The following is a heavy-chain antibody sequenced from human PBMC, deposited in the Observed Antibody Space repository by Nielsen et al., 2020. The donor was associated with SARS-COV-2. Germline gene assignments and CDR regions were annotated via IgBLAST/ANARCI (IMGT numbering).Heavy chain of an antibody. CDR2: IRGYTGDT. Sequence: ASVKVSCKASDNTFFSYSITWVRQAPGQGLEWMGWIRGYTGDTNYAQQFQGRVTMTTDTSTSTAYMELKSLRSDDTAVYYCARGRVSYSNSTCMKYLGQGTPVTVSA. J-gene: IGHJ4*02. V-gene: IGHV1-18*01. CDR3: ARGRVSYSNSTCMKY. D-gene: IGHD4-11*01. CDR1: DNTFFSYS.